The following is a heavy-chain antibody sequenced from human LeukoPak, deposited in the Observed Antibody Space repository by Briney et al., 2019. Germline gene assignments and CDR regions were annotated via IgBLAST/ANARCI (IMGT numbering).Heavy chain of an antibody. Sequence: SETLSLTCTVSGGSISSYYWSWIRQPPGKGLEWIGYIYYSGITNYNPSLKSRVTISLDTSKNQFSLRLSSVTAADTAVYYCATDKNRWGQNYDILTGYHWGQGTLVTVSS. J-gene: IGHJ4*02. CDR1: GGSISSYY. D-gene: IGHD3-9*01. CDR3: ATDKNRWGQNYDILTGYH. CDR2: IYYSGIT. V-gene: IGHV4-59*01.